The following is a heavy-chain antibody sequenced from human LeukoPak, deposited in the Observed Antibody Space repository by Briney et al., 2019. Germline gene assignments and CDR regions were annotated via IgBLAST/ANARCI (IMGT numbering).Heavy chain of an antibody. J-gene: IGHJ4*02. CDR1: GFTFDDYA. V-gene: IGHV3-9*01. CDR3: AKDKHSGYIYGFVDY. Sequence: GGSLRLSCAASGFTFDDYAMRWVRQAPGKGLEWVSGISCNSGSIGYADSVKGRFTISRDNAKNSLYLQMNSLRAEDTALYYCAKDKHSGYIYGFVDYWGQGTLVTVSS. D-gene: IGHD5-18*01. CDR2: ISCNSGSI.